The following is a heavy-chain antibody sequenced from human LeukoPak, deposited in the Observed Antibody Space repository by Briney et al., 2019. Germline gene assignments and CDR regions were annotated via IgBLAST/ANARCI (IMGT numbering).Heavy chain of an antibody. Sequence: GGSLRLACAASGFTFSTFSNYGMSWVRQAPGKGLEWVSAISDSGGKTYYADSMKGRFTISRDNSKNTLYLQMNSLRAEDTAVYYCARLVAGTGNYWGQGTLVTVSS. V-gene: IGHV3-23*01. CDR3: ARLVAGTGNY. J-gene: IGHJ4*02. CDR2: ISDSGGKT. CDR1: GFTFSTFSNYG. D-gene: IGHD6-19*01.